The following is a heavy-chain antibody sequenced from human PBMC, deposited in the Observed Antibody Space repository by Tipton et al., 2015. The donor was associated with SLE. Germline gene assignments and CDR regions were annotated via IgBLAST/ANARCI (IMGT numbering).Heavy chain of an antibody. J-gene: IGHJ3*02. CDR3: ARGRTIFGVVPAGDSFDI. CDR1: GDSISSQY. D-gene: IGHD3-3*01. CDR2: VYTSGYI. Sequence: TLSLTCTVSGDSISSQYWSWIRQPAGKGLEWIGRVYTSGYIQSNPSLKTRVTMSFDTAKNHFSLNLSSVTAADTAVYYCARGRTIFGVVPAGDSFDIWGQGTMVTVSS. V-gene: IGHV4-4*07.